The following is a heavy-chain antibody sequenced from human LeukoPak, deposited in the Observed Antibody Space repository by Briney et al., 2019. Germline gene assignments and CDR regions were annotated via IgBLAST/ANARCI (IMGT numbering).Heavy chain of an antibody. V-gene: IGHV4-30-4*01. J-gene: IGHJ3*02. D-gene: IGHD3-22*01. CDR3: ARDRVTMIGADAFDI. CDR2: IYYSGST. Sequence: SETLSLTCTVSGGSISSGDYYWSWIRQPPGKGLEWIGYIYYSGSTYYNPSLKSRVTISVDTSKNHFSLKLSSVTAADTAVYYCARDRVTMIGADAFDIWGQGTMVTVPS. CDR1: GGSISSGDYY.